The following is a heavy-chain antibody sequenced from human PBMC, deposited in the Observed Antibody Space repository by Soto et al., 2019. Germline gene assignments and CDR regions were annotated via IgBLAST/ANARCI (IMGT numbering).Heavy chain of an antibody. Sequence: QMQLQESGPGLVKPSQTLSLTCTVSGGSIRSGGHYWTWIRQLPGQGLEWIGYIYYSGRTYYRPSPQSRLTISVDTSQNQFSLRLTSVTAADTAVYYCVVGLEDVVGGQLDYWGQGALVTVSS. CDR1: GGSIRSGGHY. V-gene: IGHV4-31*03. J-gene: IGHJ4*02. D-gene: IGHD2-15*01. CDR3: VVGLEDVVGGQLDY. CDR2: IYYSGRT.